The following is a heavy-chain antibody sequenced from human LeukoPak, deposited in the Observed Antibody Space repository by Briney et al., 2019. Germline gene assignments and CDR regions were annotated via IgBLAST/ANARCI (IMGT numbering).Heavy chain of an antibody. CDR3: ARDRGVSSSRRYYYYYMDV. CDR2: IKQDGSEK. D-gene: IGHD6-6*01. CDR1: GFTFSSYW. V-gene: IGHV3-7*01. Sequence: GGSLRLSCAASGFTFSSYWMSWVRQAPGKGLEWVANIKQDGSEKYYVDSVKGRFTISRDNAKNSLYLQMNSLRAEDTAVYYCARDRGVSSSRRYYYYYMDVWGKGTTVTVSS. J-gene: IGHJ6*03.